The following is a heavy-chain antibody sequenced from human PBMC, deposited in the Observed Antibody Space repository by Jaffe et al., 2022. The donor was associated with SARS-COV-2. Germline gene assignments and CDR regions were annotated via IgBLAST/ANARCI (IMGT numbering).Heavy chain of an antibody. Sequence: EVQLAESGGGLVQPGGSLRLSCAGSGFRFGIYWMSWVRQAPGKGLEWVANIKGDGSEIHYVDSVKGRFTISRDNARNSLYLQMNSLRVEDTAVYYCAREYDWGQGTLVTVSP. CDR1: GFRFGIYW. CDR2: IKGDGSEI. CDR3: AREYD. V-gene: IGHV3-7*01. J-gene: IGHJ4*02.